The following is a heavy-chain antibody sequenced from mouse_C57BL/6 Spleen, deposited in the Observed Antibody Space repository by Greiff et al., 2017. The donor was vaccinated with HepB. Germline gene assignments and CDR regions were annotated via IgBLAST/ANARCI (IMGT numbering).Heavy chain of an antibody. J-gene: IGHJ4*01. Sequence: VKLVESGAELVKPGASVKISCKASGYAFSSYWMNWVKQRPGKGLEWIGQIYPGDGDTNYNGKFKGKATLTADKSSSTAYMQLSSLTSEDSAVYFCARFGLLRGAMDYWGQGTSVTVSS. CDR2: IYPGDGDT. CDR1: GYAFSSYW. V-gene: IGHV1-80*01. D-gene: IGHD1-1*01. CDR3: ARFGLLRGAMDY.